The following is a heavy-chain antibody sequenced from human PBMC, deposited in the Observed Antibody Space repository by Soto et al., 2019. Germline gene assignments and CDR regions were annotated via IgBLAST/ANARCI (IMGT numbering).Heavy chain of an antibody. Sequence: QVQLQESGPGLVKPSETLSLTCTVSGGSISSYYWSWIRQPPGKGLEWIGYIYYSGSTNYNPSLKSRVTISVDTSKNQFSLKLSSVTAADTAVYYCARLRSYYVHVWGQGTLVTVSS. CDR1: GGSISSYY. CDR2: IYYSGST. V-gene: IGHV4-59*01. CDR3: ARLRSYYVHV. D-gene: IGHD1-26*01. J-gene: IGHJ4*02.